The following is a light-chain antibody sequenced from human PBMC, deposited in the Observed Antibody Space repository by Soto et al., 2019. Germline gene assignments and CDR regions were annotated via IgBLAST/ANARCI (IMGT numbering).Light chain of an antibody. Sequence: DIQMTQSPSSLSASVGDRVAITCRASQSISRYLNWYQHKPGKAPELLIYAASSLQTGVPSRFSGSGSGTDFTLTISSLQPEEFATYYCQQRSITPLTFGQGTKVEIK. V-gene: IGKV1-39*01. J-gene: IGKJ1*01. CDR1: QSISRY. CDR3: QQRSITPLT. CDR2: AAS.